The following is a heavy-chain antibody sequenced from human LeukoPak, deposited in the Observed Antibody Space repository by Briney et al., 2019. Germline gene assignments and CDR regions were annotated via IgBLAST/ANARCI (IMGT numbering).Heavy chain of an antibody. D-gene: IGHD2-2*01. CDR3: ASGSCSSTSCYPDFDY. Sequence: SQTLSLTCTVSGGSISSGGYYWSWIRQPPGKGLERIGYIYHSGSTYYNPSLKSRVTISVDRSKNQFSLKLSSVTAADTAVYYCASGSCSSTSCYPDFDYWGQGTLVTVSS. J-gene: IGHJ4*02. V-gene: IGHV4-30-2*01. CDR1: GGSISSGGYY. CDR2: IYHSGST.